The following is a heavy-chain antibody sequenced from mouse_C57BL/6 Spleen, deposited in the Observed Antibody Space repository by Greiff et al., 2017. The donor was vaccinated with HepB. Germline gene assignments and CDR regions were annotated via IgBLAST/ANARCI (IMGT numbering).Heavy chain of an antibody. CDR1: GYTFTSYW. D-gene: IGHD1-1*01. V-gene: IGHV1-53*01. Sequence: QVQLQQPGTELVKPGASVKLSCKASGYTFTSYWMHWVKQRPGQGLEWIGNINPSNGGTNYNEKFKSKATLTVDKSSSTAYMQLSSLTAEDSAVDYCARSGYYGSSLYFDYWGQGTTLTVSS. CDR2: INPSNGGT. CDR3: ARSGYYGSSLYFDY. J-gene: IGHJ2*01.